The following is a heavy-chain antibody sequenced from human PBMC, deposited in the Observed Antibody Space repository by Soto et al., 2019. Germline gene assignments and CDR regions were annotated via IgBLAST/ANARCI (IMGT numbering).Heavy chain of an antibody. CDR3: ARGYYDSTGSAFDI. Sequence: SETLSLTCTVSGGSISSGGYYWSWIRQHPGKGLEWIGYIYYSGSTYYNPSLKSRVTISVDTSKNQFSLKLSSVTAADTAVYYCARGYYDSTGSAFDIWGQGTMVTVS. D-gene: IGHD3-22*01. V-gene: IGHV4-31*03. CDR1: GGSISSGGYY. J-gene: IGHJ3*02. CDR2: IYYSGST.